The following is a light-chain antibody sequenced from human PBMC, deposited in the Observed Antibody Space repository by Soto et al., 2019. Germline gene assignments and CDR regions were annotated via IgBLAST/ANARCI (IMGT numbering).Light chain of an antibody. J-gene: IGKJ5*01. CDR3: QQSYSNPLT. V-gene: IGKV1-39*01. CDR1: QSVSGW. CDR2: AAS. Sequence: DIQMTQSPSTLSASVGDTVTVTCLAIQSVSGWLAWYQQKPGKAPKLLIYAASSLQSGVPSRFSGSGSGTDFTLTISSLQPEDFAPYYCQQSYSNPLTFGQGTRLEIK.